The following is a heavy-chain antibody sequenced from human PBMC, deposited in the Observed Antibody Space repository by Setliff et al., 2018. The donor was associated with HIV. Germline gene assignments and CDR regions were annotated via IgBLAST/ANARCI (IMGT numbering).Heavy chain of an antibody. CDR2: VNHNGNI. CDR1: GVPLSDYY. J-gene: IGHJ4*02. CDR3: VVYFGGNGGRGL. Sequence: PSETLSLTCTLHGVPLSDYYWNWIRQSPGKGLEWIVEVNHNGNINYNPSLKSRVTVSLDTSTNQFSLRLNSVTAADTAHYFCVVYFGGNGGRGLWGQGTLVTVSS. D-gene: IGHD2-15*01. V-gene: IGHV4-34*01.